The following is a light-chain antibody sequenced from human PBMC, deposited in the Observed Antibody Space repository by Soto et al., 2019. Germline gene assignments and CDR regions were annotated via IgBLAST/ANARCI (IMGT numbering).Light chain of an antibody. CDR2: SNS. CDR1: SSNIGSNT. CDR3: AAWDDSLNGYV. V-gene: IGLV1-44*01. J-gene: IGLJ1*01. Sequence: QSFLTQPSSASVTPGQRVTISCSGSSSNIGSNTVNWYQQLPGTAPKLLIYSNSQRPSGVPDRFSGSKSGTSASLAISGLQSEDEADYYCAAWDDSLNGYVFGTGTKVTVL.